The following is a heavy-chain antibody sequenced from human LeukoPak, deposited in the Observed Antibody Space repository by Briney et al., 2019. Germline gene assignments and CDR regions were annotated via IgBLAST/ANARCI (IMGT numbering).Heavy chain of an antibody. Sequence: GGSLRLSCAASGFTVSSNYMSWVRQAPGKGLEWVSVIYSGGGAYYADSVKGRFTICRDNSKNSLYLQMNSLRAEDTAVYYCARPGVGFDYWGQGALVTVSS. CDR3: ARPGVGFDY. V-gene: IGHV3-53*01. CDR1: GFTVSSNY. CDR2: IYSGGGA. J-gene: IGHJ4*02.